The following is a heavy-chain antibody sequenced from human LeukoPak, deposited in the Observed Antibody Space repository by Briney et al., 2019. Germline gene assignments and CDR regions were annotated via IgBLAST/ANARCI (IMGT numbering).Heavy chain of an antibody. CDR1: GDSINSKSYY. CDR3: ARASYSYDINGWVPFDY. J-gene: IGHJ4*02. D-gene: IGHD3-22*01. Sequence: SETLSLTCTVSGDSINSKSYYWGWLRQPPGKGLEWIASIYYSGTTYYNPSLRSRVTISIDTSKNQFSLNLSSVTTADTAVYYCARASYSYDINGWVPFDYWGQGTLVTVSS. V-gene: IGHV4-39*07. CDR2: IYYSGTT.